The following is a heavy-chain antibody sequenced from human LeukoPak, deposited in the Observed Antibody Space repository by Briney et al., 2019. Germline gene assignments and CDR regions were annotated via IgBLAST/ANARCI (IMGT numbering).Heavy chain of an antibody. CDR3: AKGYSSSSGVDY. V-gene: IGHV3-33*03. CDR2: IWYDGSNK. J-gene: IGHJ4*02. Sequence: GGSLRLSCAASGFTFSSYGMHWVRQAPGKGLEWVAVIWYDGSNKYYADSVKGRFTIPRDNSKNSLYLQMNSLRTEDTALYYCAKGYSSSSGVDYWGQGTLVTVSS. D-gene: IGHD6-6*01. CDR1: GFTFSSYG.